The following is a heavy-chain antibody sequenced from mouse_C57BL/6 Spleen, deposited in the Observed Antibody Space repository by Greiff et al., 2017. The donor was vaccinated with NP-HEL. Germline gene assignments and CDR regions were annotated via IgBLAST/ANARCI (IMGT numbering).Heavy chain of an antibody. D-gene: IGHD1-1*01. V-gene: IGHV5-9-1*02. J-gene: IGHJ4*01. Sequence: DVHLVESGEGLVKPGGSLKLSCAASGFTFSSYAMSWVRQTPEKRLEWVAYISSGGDYIYYADTVKGRFTISRDNARNTLYLQMSSLKSEDTAMYYCTSITTVVAPYAMDYWGQGTSVTVSS. CDR2: ISSGGDYI. CDR1: GFTFSSYA. CDR3: TSITTVVAPYAMDY.